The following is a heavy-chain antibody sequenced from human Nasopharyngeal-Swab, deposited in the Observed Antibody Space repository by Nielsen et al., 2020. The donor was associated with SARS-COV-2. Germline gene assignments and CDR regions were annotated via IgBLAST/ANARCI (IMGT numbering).Heavy chain of an antibody. CDR3: ARGYAWYFDL. J-gene: IGHJ2*01. D-gene: IGHD5-12*01. CDR2: IHYSGST. Sequence: SETLSLTCSVSGASVNNGSYYWSWIRQPPGKRLEWIGFIHYSGSTNYNPSLKSRVTLSVDTSKNQFSLKLTSVTAADTAVYYCARGYAWYFDLWGRGTLVTVSS. CDR1: GASVNNGSYY. V-gene: IGHV4-61*01.